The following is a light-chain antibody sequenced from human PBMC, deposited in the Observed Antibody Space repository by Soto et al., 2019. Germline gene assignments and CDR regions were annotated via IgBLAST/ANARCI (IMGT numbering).Light chain of an antibody. CDR1: QSISSW. CDR3: QQYNSYPWT. CDR2: KAS. V-gene: IGKV1-5*03. Sequence: DIQMTQSPSTLSASVGDRVTITCRASQSISSWLAWYQQKPGKAPKLLIYKASSLESGVPSRFSGTGSGTHFTLTISILQPDDFAPYYCQQYNSYPWTFGQGTKVEIK. J-gene: IGKJ1*01.